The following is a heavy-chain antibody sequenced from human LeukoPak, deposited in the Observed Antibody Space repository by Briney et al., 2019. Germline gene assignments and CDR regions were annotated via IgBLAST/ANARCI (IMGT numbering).Heavy chain of an antibody. V-gene: IGHV4-39*07. CDR3: ARALRFLEWHDAFDI. D-gene: IGHD3-3*01. CDR2: IYYSGST. Sequence: SETLSLTCTVSGGSISSSSYYWGWIRQPPGKGLEWIGSIYYSGSTNYNPSLKSRVTISVDTSKNQFSLKLSSVTAADTAVYYCARALRFLEWHDAFDIWGQGTMVTVSS. J-gene: IGHJ3*02. CDR1: GGSISSSSYY.